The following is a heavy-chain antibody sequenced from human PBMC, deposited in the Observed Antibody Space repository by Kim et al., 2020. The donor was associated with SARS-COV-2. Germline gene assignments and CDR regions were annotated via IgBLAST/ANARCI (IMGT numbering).Heavy chain of an antibody. CDR2: IKNDGSDT. CDR3: ARDLDYGGYSNFDY. D-gene: IGHD4-17*01. V-gene: IGHV3-74*01. J-gene: IGHJ4*02. Sequence: GGSLRLSCAASGFTFMASWMHWVRQAPGKGLVWVSRIKNDGSDTAYADSVKGRFTISRDNGRNTLYLQMNNLRAEDTAVYYCARDLDYGGYSNFDYRGQGTLVTVSS. CDR1: GFTFMASW.